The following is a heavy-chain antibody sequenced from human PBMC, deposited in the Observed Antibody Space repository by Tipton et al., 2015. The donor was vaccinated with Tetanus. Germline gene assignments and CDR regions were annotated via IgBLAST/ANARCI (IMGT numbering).Heavy chain of an antibody. CDR2: ISDSGGST. V-gene: IGHV3-23*01. CDR1: GFTFSSYA. D-gene: IGHD1-26*01. Sequence: SLRLSCAASGFTFSSYAMSWVRQAPGKGLEWVSAISDSGGSTYYADSVKGRFTISRDNSKNTLFLQMNSLRAEDTAVYYWAKPMGGWELLPSDYWGQGTLVTVSS. CDR3: AKPMGGWELLPSDY. J-gene: IGHJ4*02.